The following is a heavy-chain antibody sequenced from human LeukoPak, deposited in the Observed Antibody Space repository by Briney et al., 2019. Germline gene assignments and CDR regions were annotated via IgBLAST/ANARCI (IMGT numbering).Heavy chain of an antibody. CDR1: GFTLSSDW. CDR3: ARGRYSSRSGGYYFDI. Sequence: GGSLRLSCVVSGFTLSSDWMSWVRQAPGKGLEWVANIKKDGIERYYVESVKGRFTISRDNAKNSLSLQMNSLRAEDTAVYYCARGRYSSRSGGYYFDIWGQGTLVTVSS. J-gene: IGHJ4*02. D-gene: IGHD2-2*01. CDR2: IKKDGIER. V-gene: IGHV3-7*01.